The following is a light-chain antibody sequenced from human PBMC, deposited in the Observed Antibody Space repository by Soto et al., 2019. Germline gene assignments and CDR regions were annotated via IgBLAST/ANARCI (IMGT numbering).Light chain of an antibody. CDR3: FSFTTTSTHV. Sequence: QSALTQPASVSASPGQSITISCIGTSSDIGGYSYVSWYQQHPGKAPKLLIRDVNYRPSGISARFSGSKSGNTASLTISGLQTEDEAEYFCFSFTTTSTHVFGTGTKLTVL. CDR2: DVN. CDR1: SSDIGGYSY. V-gene: IGLV2-14*03. J-gene: IGLJ1*01.